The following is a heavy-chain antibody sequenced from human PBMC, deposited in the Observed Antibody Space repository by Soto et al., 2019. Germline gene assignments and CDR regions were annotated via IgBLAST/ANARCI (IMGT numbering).Heavy chain of an antibody. CDR3: ARGMRYYYGSGSYLPPLTDY. V-gene: IGHV4-34*01. CDR1: GGSFSGYY. J-gene: IGHJ4*02. D-gene: IGHD3-10*01. Sequence: PSETLSLTCAVYGGSFSGYYWSWIRQPPGKGLEWIGEINHSGSTNYNPSLKSRVTISVDTSKNQFSLKLSSVTAADTAVYYCARGMRYYYGSGSYLPPLTDYWGQGTLVTVSS. CDR2: INHSGST.